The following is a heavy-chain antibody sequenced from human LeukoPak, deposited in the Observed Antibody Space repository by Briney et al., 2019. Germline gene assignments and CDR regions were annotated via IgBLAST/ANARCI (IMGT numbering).Heavy chain of an antibody. J-gene: IGHJ6*02. D-gene: IGHD3-16*01. Sequence: SVKVSCKASGGTFSSYAISWVRQAPGQGLEWMGGIIPIFGTANYAQKFQGRVSITADESTSTAYMELSSLRSEDTAVYYCARNWDYYYYGMDVWGQGTTVTVSS. CDR2: IIPIFGTA. V-gene: IGHV1-69*13. CDR3: ARNWDYYYYGMDV. CDR1: GGTFSSYA.